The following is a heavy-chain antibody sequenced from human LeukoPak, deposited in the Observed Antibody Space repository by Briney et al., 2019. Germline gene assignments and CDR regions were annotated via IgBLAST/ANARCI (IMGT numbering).Heavy chain of an antibody. J-gene: IGHJ4*02. CDR3: ARYGRVGNNGNFLFDY. D-gene: IGHD4-23*01. V-gene: IGHV1-69*13. CDR1: GGTFSSYA. Sequence: ASVKVSCKASGGTFSSYAINWVRQAPGQGLEWMGGITPMFGTAKYAQKFQGRVTITADESTSTAYMELSSLRSEDTAVYYCARYGRVGNNGNFLFDYWGQGTLVTVSS. CDR2: ITPMFGTA.